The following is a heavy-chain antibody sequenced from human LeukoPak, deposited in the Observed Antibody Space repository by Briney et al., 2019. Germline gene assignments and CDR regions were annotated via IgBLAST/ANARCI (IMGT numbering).Heavy chain of an antibody. CDR3: ASDDSSSSWYDYYYGMDV. CDR1: GFTFSSYA. V-gene: IGHV3-30-3*01. CDR2: ISSDGSNK. J-gene: IGHJ6*02. D-gene: IGHD6-13*01. Sequence: GGSLTLSCAASGFTFSSYAMHWVRPAPGKGLEWVAVISSDGSNKYYADSVKGRFTISRDNSKNTLYLQMNSLRAEDTAVYYCASDDSSSSWYDYYYGMDVWGQGTTVTVSS.